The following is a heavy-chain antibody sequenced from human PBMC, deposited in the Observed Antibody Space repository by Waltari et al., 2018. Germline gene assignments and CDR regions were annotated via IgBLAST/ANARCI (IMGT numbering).Heavy chain of an antibody. J-gene: IGHJ4*02. CDR2: LSSTGATT. CDR3: AKESDSTGYFDY. D-gene: IGHD3-22*01. V-gene: IGHV3-23*01. CDR1: GFTFSNYA. Sequence: EVQLLESGGGFLQPGGSLRLSCVASGFTFSNYAMNWVRQAPGKGLEWVSLLSSTGATTYYADSVKARFTISRDNSKNTLYLEMHGLRVEDTAIYYCAKESDSTGYFDYWGQGTLVTVSS.